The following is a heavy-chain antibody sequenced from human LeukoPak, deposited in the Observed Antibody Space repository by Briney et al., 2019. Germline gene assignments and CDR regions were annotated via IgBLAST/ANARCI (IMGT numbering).Heavy chain of an antibody. V-gene: IGHV1-2*02. D-gene: IGHD6-19*01. J-gene: IGHJ4*02. CDR2: ISPNNGDT. Sequence: ASVKVSFKASGYTFTAYYLHWVRQAPGQGLEWMGWISPNNGDTDYAQKFQGRVTMTRDTSISTAYMELSRLRSDDTAVYYCARGPSGWYFDYWGQGTLVTVSS. CDR3: ARGPSGWYFDY. CDR1: GYTFTAYY.